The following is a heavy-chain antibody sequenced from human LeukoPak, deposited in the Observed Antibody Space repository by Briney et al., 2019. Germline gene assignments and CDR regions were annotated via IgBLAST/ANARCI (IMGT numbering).Heavy chain of an antibody. D-gene: IGHD6-6*01. V-gene: IGHV1-46*01. Sequence: SVDLSCEPAGYTCTGYYMHWLRHAPKQRLEWMGIINPSGGSTTYAQKFQDRVTMTRDTSTSTVYMELSSLRSEDTAVYYCARFPKGSSSSFDYWGQGTLVTVSS. J-gene: IGHJ4*02. CDR3: ARFPKGSSSSFDY. CDR1: GYTCTGYY. CDR2: INPSGGST.